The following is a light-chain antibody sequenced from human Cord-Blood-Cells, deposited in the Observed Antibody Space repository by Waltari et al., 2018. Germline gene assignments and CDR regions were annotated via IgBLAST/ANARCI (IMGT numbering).Light chain of an antibody. Sequence: QSVLTQPPSASGTPGQRVTISCSGSSSNIGSNHVTWYQHLPGTAPKLLIYRNNQRPSGVPDRFSGSKSGTSASLAISGLRSEDEADYYCAAWDDSLSGWVFGGGTKLTVL. V-gene: IGLV1-47*01. CDR2: RNN. CDR3: AAWDDSLSGWV. CDR1: SSNIGSNH. J-gene: IGLJ3*02.